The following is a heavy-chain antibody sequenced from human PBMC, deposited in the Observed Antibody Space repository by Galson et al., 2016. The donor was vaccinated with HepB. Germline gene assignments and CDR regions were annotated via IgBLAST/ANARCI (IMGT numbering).Heavy chain of an antibody. CDR1: GGPFSGYF. Sequence: SETLSLTCDVSGGPFSGYFWTWIRQPPGKGLEWIGEINHSGITNYNPSLKSRVTISVDTSKNQFSLNLRSMTAADTAVYYCARGDSYDGASHYSAMDVWGQGTTVTVSS. CDR3: ARGDSYDGASHYSAMDV. CDR2: INHSGIT. D-gene: IGHD3-16*01. J-gene: IGHJ6*02. V-gene: IGHV4-34*01.